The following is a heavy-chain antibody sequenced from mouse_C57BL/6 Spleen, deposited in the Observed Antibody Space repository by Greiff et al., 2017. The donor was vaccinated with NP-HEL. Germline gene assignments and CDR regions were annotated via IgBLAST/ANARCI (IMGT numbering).Heavy chain of an antibody. J-gene: IGHJ2*01. Sequence: QVQLKESGAELARPGASVKMSCKASGYTFTSYTMHWVKQRPGQGLEWIGYINPSSGYTKYNQKFKDTATLTADKSSSTAYMQLSSLTSEDSAVYYCARSGITTVVAEDFDYWGQGTTLTVSS. V-gene: IGHV1-4*01. CDR3: ARSGITTVVAEDFDY. D-gene: IGHD1-1*01. CDR2: INPSSGYT. CDR1: GYTFTSYT.